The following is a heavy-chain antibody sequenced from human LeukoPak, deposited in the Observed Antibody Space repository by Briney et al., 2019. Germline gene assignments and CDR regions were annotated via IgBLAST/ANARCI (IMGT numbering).Heavy chain of an antibody. CDR1: GFTFSRYW. CDR3: ARPHSISGDDAFDI. J-gene: IGHJ3*02. D-gene: IGHD3-3*01. V-gene: IGHV3-7*01. CDR2: IKQDGSEK. Sequence: GGSLRLSCAASGFTFSRYWMTWVRQAPGKGLEWVANIKQDGSEKYYVGPVMGRFTISRDNAKNSLFLQMNSLRAEDTAVYYCARPHSISGDDAFDIWGHGTMVSVSS.